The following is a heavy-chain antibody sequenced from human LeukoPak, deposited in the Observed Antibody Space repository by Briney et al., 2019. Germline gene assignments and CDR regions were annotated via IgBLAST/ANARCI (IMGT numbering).Heavy chain of an antibody. V-gene: IGHV4-34*01. Sequence: PSETLSLTCAVYGGSFSGYYWSWVRQPPGKGLEWIGEINHSGSSNYNPSLKSRVTMSVDTSKNQFSLNLSSVTAADTAVYYCARETTGLARYFDYWGQGTLVTVSS. D-gene: IGHD4-11*01. CDR1: GGSFSGYY. CDR3: ARETTGLARYFDY. CDR2: INHSGSS. J-gene: IGHJ4*02.